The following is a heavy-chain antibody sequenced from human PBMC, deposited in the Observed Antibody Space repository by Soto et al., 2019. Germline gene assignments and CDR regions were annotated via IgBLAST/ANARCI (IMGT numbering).Heavy chain of an antibody. CDR2: IDWDDDK. CDR1: GFSLSTSGMC. D-gene: IGHD6-19*01. CDR3: ARIQLGSGWYYFDY. Sequence: SGPTLVNPTQTLTLTCTFSGFSLSTSGMCVSWIRQPPGKALEWLALIDWDDDKYYSTSLKARLTISKDTSKNQVVLTMTNMDPVDTATYYCARIQLGSGWYYFDYWGQGTLVTVSS. V-gene: IGHV2-70*01. J-gene: IGHJ4*02.